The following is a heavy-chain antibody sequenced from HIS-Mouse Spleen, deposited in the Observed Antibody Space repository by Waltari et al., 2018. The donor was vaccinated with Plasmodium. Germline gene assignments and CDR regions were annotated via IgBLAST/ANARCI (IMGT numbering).Heavy chain of an antibody. V-gene: IGHV1-2*02. Sequence: QVQLVQSGAEVKKPGASVKVSCKASGYTFTGYYMHWVRQAPGQGLEWMGWINHNSGDTSISTAYMELSRLRSDDTAVYYCARVLGYKAAAGTFVEYFQHWGQGTLVTVSS. CDR3: ARVLGYKAAAGTFVEYFQH. J-gene: IGHJ1*01. CDR1: GYTFTGYY. D-gene: IGHD6-13*01. CDR2: INHNSG.